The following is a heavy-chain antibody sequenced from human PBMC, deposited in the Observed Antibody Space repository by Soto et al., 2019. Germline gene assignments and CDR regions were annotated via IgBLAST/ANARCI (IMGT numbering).Heavy chain of an antibody. J-gene: IGHJ6*02. CDR3: AKDLLGPGRAYGMDV. CDR1: GFTFSSYG. Sequence: QVQLVESGGGAVQPGRSLRLSCAASGFTFSSYGMHWVRQAPGKGLEWVEVISYDGSNKYYADSVKGRFTISRDNSKNALYLQMNRLRAEDTAVYYCAKDLLGPGRAYGMDVWGQGTTVTVSS. CDR2: ISYDGSNK. D-gene: IGHD7-27*01. V-gene: IGHV3-30*18.